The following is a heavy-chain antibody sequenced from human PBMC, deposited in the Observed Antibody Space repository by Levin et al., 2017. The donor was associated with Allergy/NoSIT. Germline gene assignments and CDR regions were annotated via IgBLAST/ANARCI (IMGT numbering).Heavy chain of an antibody. CDR3: ARDCSSGGSCYDY. D-gene: IGHD2-15*01. V-gene: IGHV3-7*01. Sequence: GGSLRLSCAASGFTFNFYWMSWVRQAPGKGLEWVANIKQDGGEKNYVDSVKGRFTISRDNAKKSLYLQMDSLRAEDTAVYYCARDCSSGGSCYDYWGQGTLVTVSS. J-gene: IGHJ4*02. CDR2: IKQDGGEK. CDR1: GFTFNFYW.